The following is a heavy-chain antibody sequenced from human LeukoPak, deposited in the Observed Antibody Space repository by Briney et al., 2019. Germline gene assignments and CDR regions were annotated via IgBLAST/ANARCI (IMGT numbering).Heavy chain of an antibody. J-gene: IGHJ4*02. CDR1: GFTFRSYW. D-gene: IGHD3-22*01. CDR2: ISSSSSTI. V-gene: IGHV3-48*01. CDR3: ARSSRYYYDSSGYYYFDY. Sequence: GGSLRLSCEGSGFTFRSYWMSWVRQAPGKGLEWVSYISSSSSTIYYADSVKGRFTISRDNAKNSLYLQMNSLRAEDTAVYYCARSSRYYYDSSGYYYFDYWGQGTLVTVSS.